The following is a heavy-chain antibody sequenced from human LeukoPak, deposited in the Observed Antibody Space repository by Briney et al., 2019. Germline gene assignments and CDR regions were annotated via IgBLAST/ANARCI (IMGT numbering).Heavy chain of an antibody. V-gene: IGHV4-4*07. D-gene: IGHD5-18*01. Sequence: PSETLSLTCAVYGGPFSGYYWSWIRQPAGKGLEWIGRIYTSGSTNYNPSLKSRVTMSVDTSKNQFSLKLSSVTAADTAVYYCARDSLLRGYSYGFFYFDYWGQGTLVTVSS. CDR2: IYTSGST. CDR1: GGPFSGYY. CDR3: ARDSLLRGYSYGFFYFDY. J-gene: IGHJ4*02.